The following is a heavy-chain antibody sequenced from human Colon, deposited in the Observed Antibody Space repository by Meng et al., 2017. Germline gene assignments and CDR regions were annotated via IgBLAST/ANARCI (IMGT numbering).Heavy chain of an antibody. CDR2: AST. D-gene: IGHD1-26*01. CDR3: ARDHMGSLDY. J-gene: IGHJ4*02. CDR1: GGSVSSAGYQ. V-gene: IGHV4-61*08. Sequence: GQLQGPGPGLVRPSETLSLICPVSGGSVSSAGYQWSWIRQPPGKGLEWIGYASTNYNPSLKSRVTISVDTSKNQFSLRLTSVTAADTAVYYCARDHMGSLDYWGQGILVTVSS.